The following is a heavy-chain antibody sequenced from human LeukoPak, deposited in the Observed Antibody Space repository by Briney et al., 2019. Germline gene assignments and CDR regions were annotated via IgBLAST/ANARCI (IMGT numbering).Heavy chain of an antibody. CDR2: ISGSGGST. J-gene: IGHJ4*02. D-gene: IGHD1-26*01. V-gene: IGHV3-23*01. CDR3: AKMGSHRGSSLGG. Sequence: GGSLRLSCAASGFTFSSYAMSWVRQAPGKGLEWVSAISGSGGSTYYADSVKGRFTISRDNSKNMLYLKMNSLRAEDTAVYYCAKMGSHRGSSLGGWGQGTLVTVSS. CDR1: GFTFSSYA.